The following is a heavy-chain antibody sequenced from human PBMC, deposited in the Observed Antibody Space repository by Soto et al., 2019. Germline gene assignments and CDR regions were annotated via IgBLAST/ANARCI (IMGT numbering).Heavy chain of an antibody. D-gene: IGHD3-22*01. CDR3: ARQIYDSDTGPNFQYYFDS. Sequence: PGESLKISCKGSGYIFTSYWIGWVRQMPGKGLEWMGIIYPGDSDTRYSPSFQGQATMSADKSINTAYLQWSSLKASDTAMYYCARQIYDSDTGPNFQYYFDSWGQGTPVTVSS. J-gene: IGHJ4*02. CDR2: IYPGDSDT. CDR1: GYIFTSYW. V-gene: IGHV5-51*01.